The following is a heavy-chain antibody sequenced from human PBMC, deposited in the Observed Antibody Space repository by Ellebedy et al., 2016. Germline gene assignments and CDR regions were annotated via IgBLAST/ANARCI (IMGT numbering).Heavy chain of an antibody. J-gene: IGHJ5*02. D-gene: IGHD3-3*01. CDR3: ARRRGENDS. V-gene: IGHV1-69*13. CDR2: IIPMFGTA. CDR1: RGTFSSYL. Sequence: SVKVSXKASRGTFSSYLINWVRQAPGQGLEWMGGIIPMFGTANYPQKFQGRVTITADESTSTAYMELNSLRSEDTAVYYCARRRGENDSWGQGTLVTVPS.